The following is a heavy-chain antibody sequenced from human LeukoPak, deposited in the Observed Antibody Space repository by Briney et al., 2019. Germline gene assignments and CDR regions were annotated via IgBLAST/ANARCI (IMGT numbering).Heavy chain of an antibody. V-gene: IGHV4-59*01. J-gene: IGHJ6*02. CDR2: IYYTGST. CDR1: GGSINSYY. D-gene: IGHD4-23*01. Sequence: SETLSLPCTVTGGSINSYYWTWIRQPPGKALECIGYIYYTGSTNYSPSLKSRVTISLDASSNQFSLELRSVTAAHTALYYRPRSPTLAPHYHYYYGPDVWRQGTTLAVPS. CDR3: PRSPTLAPHYHYYYGPDV.